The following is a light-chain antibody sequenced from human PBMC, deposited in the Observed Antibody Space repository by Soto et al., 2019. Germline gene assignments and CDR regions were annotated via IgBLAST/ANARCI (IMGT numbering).Light chain of an antibody. Sequence: QSVLTQPPSASGSPGQSVTISCTGTSSEVAGYNYVSWYQQHPGKAPKLMISEVSKRPSGVPDRFSGSKSGNTASLTVSGLQAEDEADYYCSSYAGSHKLLGGGTQVTVL. CDR1: SSEVAGYNY. CDR2: EVS. J-gene: IGLJ2*01. V-gene: IGLV2-8*01. CDR3: SSYAGSHKL.